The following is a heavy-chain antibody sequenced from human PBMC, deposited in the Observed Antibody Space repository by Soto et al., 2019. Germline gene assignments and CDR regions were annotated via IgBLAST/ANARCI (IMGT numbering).Heavy chain of an antibody. D-gene: IGHD2-15*01. V-gene: IGHV3-30-3*01. Sequence: GGSLRLSCAASGFTFSSYAMHWVRQAPGKGLEWVAVISYDGSNKYYADSVKGRFTISRDNSKNTLYLQMNSLRAEDTAVYYCARDLYCSGGSCFSYGMDVWGQGTTVTVSS. CDR1: GFTFSSYA. J-gene: IGHJ6*02. CDR2: ISYDGSNK. CDR3: ARDLYCSGGSCFSYGMDV.